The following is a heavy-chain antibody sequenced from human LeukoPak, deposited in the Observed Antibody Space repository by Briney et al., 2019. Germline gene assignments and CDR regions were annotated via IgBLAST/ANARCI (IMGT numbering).Heavy chain of an antibody. Sequence: GGSLRLSCAASGFTFNTYGIHWVRQAPGKGLEWVSSISGSGGSTHYADSVKGRFTISRDNFKNTLFLQMNSLRAEDTAVYYCAKDLSYWYFDLWGRGTLVTVSS. J-gene: IGHJ2*01. CDR3: AKDLSYWYFDL. CDR1: GFTFNTYG. CDR2: ISGSGGST. V-gene: IGHV3-23*01.